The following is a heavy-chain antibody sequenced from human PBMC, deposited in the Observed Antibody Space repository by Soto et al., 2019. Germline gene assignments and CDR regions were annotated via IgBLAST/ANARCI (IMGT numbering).Heavy chain of an antibody. CDR2: IYQSGST. Sequence: LSLTCAVSGGSISSGGYSWSWIRQPPGKGLEWIGYIYQSGSTYYNPSLKSRVTISVDRSRNQFSLKLSSVTAADTAVYFCATQSYSNSGAYYYYAMDVWGQVTTVTVSS. J-gene: IGHJ6*02. V-gene: IGHV4-30-2*01. CDR1: GGSISSGGYS. CDR3: ATQSYSNSGAYYYYAMDV. D-gene: IGHD4-4*01.